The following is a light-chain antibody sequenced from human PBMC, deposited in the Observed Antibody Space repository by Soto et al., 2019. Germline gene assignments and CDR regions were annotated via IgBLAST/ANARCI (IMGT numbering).Light chain of an antibody. Sequence: DIQMTQSPSSLSASVGDRVTITCRASQGLSSWLAWYQQKPEEAPKXXIYAASRLESGVPSRFSGSGSGTDFALTISSLQPEDFATYYCQQYNSYPITFGQGTRLEIK. V-gene: IGKV1D-16*01. CDR3: QQYNSYPIT. CDR1: QGLSSW. CDR2: AAS. J-gene: IGKJ5*01.